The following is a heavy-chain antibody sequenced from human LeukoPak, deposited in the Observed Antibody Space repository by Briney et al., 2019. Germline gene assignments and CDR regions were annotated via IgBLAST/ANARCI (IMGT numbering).Heavy chain of an antibody. CDR2: INHSGST. D-gene: IGHD1-26*01. Sequence: PSETLSLTCAVYGGSFSGYYWSWIRQPPGKGLEWIGEINHSGSTNYNPSLKSRVTISVDTSKNQFSLKLSSVTAADTAVYYCARRIVGANYFRGYWGQGTLVTVSS. CDR1: GGSFSGYY. J-gene: IGHJ4*02. CDR3: ARRIVGANYFRGY. V-gene: IGHV4-34*01.